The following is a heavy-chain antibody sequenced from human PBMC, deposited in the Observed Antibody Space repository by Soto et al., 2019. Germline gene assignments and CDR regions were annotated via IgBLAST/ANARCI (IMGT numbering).Heavy chain of an antibody. CDR2: ISAYNGNT. Sequence: ASVKVSCKASGYTFTSYGISWVRQAPGQGLEWMGWISAYNGNTNYAQKLQGRVTTTTDTSTSTAYMELRSLRSDDTAVYYCARVSESRFLEWQAFDYWGQGTLVTVSS. V-gene: IGHV1-18*01. J-gene: IGHJ4*02. CDR1: GYTFTSYG. D-gene: IGHD3-3*01. CDR3: ARVSESRFLEWQAFDY.